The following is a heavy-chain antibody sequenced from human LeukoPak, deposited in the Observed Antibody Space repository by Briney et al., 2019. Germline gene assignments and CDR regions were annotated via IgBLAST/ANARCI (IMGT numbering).Heavy chain of an antibody. J-gene: IGHJ4*02. CDR2: IWYDGSNK. D-gene: IGHD3-10*01. Sequence: PGGSLRLSCAASGFTFSSYAMHWVRQAPGKGLEWVAVIWYDGSNKYYADSVKGRFTISRDNSKNTLYLQMNSLRVEGSALYYCARGYYGSGSYYMGNYWGQGTLVTVSS. CDR3: ARGYYGSGSYYMGNY. CDR1: GFTFSSYA. V-gene: IGHV3-33*01.